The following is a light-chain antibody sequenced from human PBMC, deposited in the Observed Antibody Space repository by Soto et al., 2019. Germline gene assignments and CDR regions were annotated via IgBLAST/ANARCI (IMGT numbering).Light chain of an antibody. Sequence: EIVLTQSPGTLSLSPVERATLSCRASQSVSSSYLAWYQQKPGQAPRLLIYGASSRATGIPDRFSGSGSGTDFTLTISRLEPEDFAVYYCQQYGSSPLTFGGGTKGDIK. CDR2: GAS. CDR3: QQYGSSPLT. J-gene: IGKJ4*01. CDR1: QSVSSSY. V-gene: IGKV3-20*01.